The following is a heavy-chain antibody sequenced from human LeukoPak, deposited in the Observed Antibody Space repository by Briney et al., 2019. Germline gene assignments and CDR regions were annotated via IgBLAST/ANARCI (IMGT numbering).Heavy chain of an antibody. D-gene: IGHD1-14*01. J-gene: IGHJ3*01. CDR2: IHSSGTT. CDR1: GDSISAYY. V-gene: IGHV4-59*08. CDR3: GRHIRLWYNIPDAFDV. Sequence: SETLSLTCTVSGDSISAYYWSWIRQTPGKGLEWIAFIHSSGTTNYNPSLKSRVSISVDTSNNQFSLSVNSVTAADTAVYYCGRHIRLWYNIPDAFDVWGQGTMVTVSS.